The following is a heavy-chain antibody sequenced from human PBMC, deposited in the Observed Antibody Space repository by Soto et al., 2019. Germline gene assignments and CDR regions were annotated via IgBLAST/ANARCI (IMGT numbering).Heavy chain of an antibody. CDR2: ISSSGSTI. D-gene: IGHD1-7*01. V-gene: IGHV3-48*03. Sequence: HPGGSLRLSCAASGFTFSSYEMNWVRQAPGKGLEWVSYISSSGSTIYYADSVKGRFTISRDNAKNSLYLQMNSLRAEDTAVYYCARDLELELRPVYYYYGMDVWGQGTTVTVSS. CDR3: ARDLELELRPVYYYYGMDV. J-gene: IGHJ6*02. CDR1: GFTFSSYE.